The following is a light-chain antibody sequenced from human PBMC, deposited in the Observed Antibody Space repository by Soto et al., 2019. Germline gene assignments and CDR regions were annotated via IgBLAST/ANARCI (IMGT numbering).Light chain of an antibody. J-gene: IGLJ2*01. CDR1: TSDVGGYDY. Sequence: QSALTQPPSASGSPGQSVTISCTGTTSDVGGYDYVSWYQQHPGKAPKLMIYEVSKRPSGVPDRFSGSKSGSTASLTVSGLQAEDEADYYCSSSAGSNILVVCGGGTKLTVL. CDR3: SSSAGSNILVV. CDR2: EVS. V-gene: IGLV2-8*01.